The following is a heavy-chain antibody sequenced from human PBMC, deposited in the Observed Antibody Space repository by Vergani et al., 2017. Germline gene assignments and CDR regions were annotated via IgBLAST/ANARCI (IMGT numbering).Heavy chain of an antibody. CDR1: GYTFTSYG. CDR3: ARVGSSWDNGDYYYGMDV. V-gene: IGHV1-18*01. Sequence: QVQLVQSGAEVKKPGASVKVSCKASGYTFTSYGISWVRQAPGQGLEWMGWISAYNGNTNYAQKLQGRVTMTTDTSTSTAYMELRSLRSGDTAVYYCARVGSSWDNGDYYYGMDVWGQGTTVTVSS. D-gene: IGHD6-13*01. J-gene: IGHJ6*02. CDR2: ISAYNGNT.